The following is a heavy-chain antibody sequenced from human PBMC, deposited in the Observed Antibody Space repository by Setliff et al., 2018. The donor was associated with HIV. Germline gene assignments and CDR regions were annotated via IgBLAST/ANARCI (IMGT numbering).Heavy chain of an antibody. J-gene: IGHJ6*03. Sequence: HPGGSLRLSCAASGFTFSSYGMHWVRQAPGKGLEWVAIIWYDGSSKYYADSVKGRFTISRDPSKDTLYLQMNSLRAEDTAVYYCARVVGVAPYYYMDVWGKGTTVT. V-gene: IGHV3-33*01. CDR1: GFTFSSYG. CDR2: IWYDGSSK. D-gene: IGHD2-15*01. CDR3: ARVVGVAPYYYMDV.